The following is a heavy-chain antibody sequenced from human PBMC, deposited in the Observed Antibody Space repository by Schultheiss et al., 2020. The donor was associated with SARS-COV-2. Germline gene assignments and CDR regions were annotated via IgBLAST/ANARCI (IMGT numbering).Heavy chain of an antibody. J-gene: IGHJ3*02. CDR1: GFTFSSYA. CDR2: ISGSGGST. Sequence: GGSLRLSCAASGFTFSSYAMSWVRQAPGKGLEWVSAISGSGGSTYYADSVKGRFTISRDNSKNTLYLQMNSLRAEDTAVYYCARKSDVTVITMVDAFDIWGQGARVTVSS. V-gene: IGHV3-23*01. D-gene: IGHD3-22*01. CDR3: ARKSDVTVITMVDAFDI.